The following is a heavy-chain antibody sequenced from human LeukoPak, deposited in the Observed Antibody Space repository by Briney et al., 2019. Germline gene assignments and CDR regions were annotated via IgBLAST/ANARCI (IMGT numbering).Heavy chain of an antibody. CDR3: ARDDIVVVPAAQRTYYYYGMDV. CDR2: IIPIFGTA. J-gene: IGHJ6*04. CDR1: GGTFSSYA. D-gene: IGHD2-2*01. V-gene: IGHV1-69*01. Sequence: SSVKVSCKASGGTFSSYAISWVRQAPGQGLEWMGGIIPIFGTANYAQKFQGRVTITADESPSTAYMELSSLRSEDTAVYYCARDDIVVVPAAQRTYYYYGMDVWGKGTTVTVSS.